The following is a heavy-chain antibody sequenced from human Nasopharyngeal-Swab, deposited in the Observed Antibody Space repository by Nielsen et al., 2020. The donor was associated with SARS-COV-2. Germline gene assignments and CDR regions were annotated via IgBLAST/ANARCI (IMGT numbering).Heavy chain of an antibody. Sequence: VRQMPGKGLEWIGEINHSGSTNYNPSLKSRVTISVDTSKSQFSLKLSSVTAADTAVYYCAREYCSGGSCYIHYFDYWGQGTLVTVSS. J-gene: IGHJ4*02. CDR2: INHSGST. V-gene: IGHV4-34*01. D-gene: IGHD2-15*01. CDR3: AREYCSGGSCYIHYFDY.